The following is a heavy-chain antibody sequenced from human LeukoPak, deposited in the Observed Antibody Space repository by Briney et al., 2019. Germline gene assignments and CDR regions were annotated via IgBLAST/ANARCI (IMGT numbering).Heavy chain of an antibody. J-gene: IGHJ5*02. Sequence: SETLSLTCGVSGGSSSAYYWSWIRQPPGKGLELIGEINHSGRTNYNPSLKSRVTISVDTSKNQFSLNLSSVTAADTAVYYCARSPLTGNYGDWFDPWGQGTLVIVSS. V-gene: IGHV4-34*01. CDR3: ARSPLTGNYGDWFDP. CDR1: GGSSSAYY. CDR2: INHSGRT. D-gene: IGHD3-9*01.